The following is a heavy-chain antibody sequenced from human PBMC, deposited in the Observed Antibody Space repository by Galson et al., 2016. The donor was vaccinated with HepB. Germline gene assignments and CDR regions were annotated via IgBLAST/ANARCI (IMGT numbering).Heavy chain of an antibody. CDR2: ITGKPNNYAT. CDR1: GFTFSGSD. CDR3: TRHRPIAGYYFDY. V-gene: IGHV3-73*01. D-gene: IGHD2-21*01. J-gene: IGHJ4*02. Sequence: SLRLSCAVSGFTFSGSDMHWVRQASGKGLEWVGRITGKPNNYATAYAASLKGRFTISKDDSKNTAYLQMNSLKTDDTAVYYCTRHRPIAGYYFDYWGQGTPVTVSS.